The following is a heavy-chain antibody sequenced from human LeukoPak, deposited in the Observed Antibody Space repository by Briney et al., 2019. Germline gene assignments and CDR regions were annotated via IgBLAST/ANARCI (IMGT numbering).Heavy chain of an antibody. D-gene: IGHD6-19*01. V-gene: IGHV3-48*02. CDR2: ISTSSSNI. Sequence: PGGSLRLSCAASGLTFSSYSMNWVRQAPGKGLEWVSYISTSSSNIYYADSVKGRFTISRDNAKNSLYLQMNSLRDEDTAVYYCARDHAVAGRFGIWGQGTMVTVSS. CDR1: GLTFSSYS. CDR3: ARDHAVAGRFGI. J-gene: IGHJ3*02.